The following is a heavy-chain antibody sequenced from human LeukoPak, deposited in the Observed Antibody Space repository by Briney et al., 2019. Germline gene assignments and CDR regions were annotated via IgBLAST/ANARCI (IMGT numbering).Heavy chain of an antibody. Sequence: PGGSLRLSCAASGFTVSSNYVSWVRQAPGKGLEWVSVIYSGGSTYYADSVKGRFTISRDNSKNTLYLQMNSLRAEDTAVYYCARVRTAMDLDYFDYWGQGTLVTVSS. CDR1: GFTVSSNY. V-gene: IGHV3-53*01. CDR2: IYSGGST. CDR3: ARVRTAMDLDYFDY. D-gene: IGHD5-18*01. J-gene: IGHJ4*02.